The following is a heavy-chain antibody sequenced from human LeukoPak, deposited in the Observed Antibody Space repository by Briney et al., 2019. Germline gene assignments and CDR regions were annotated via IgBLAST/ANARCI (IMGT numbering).Heavy chain of an antibody. CDR2: INHSGST. CDR3: AREAVHPTAYYDFWSGYSRPPYYYYYGMDV. CDR1: GGSFSGYY. J-gene: IGHJ6*02. V-gene: IGHV4-34*01. Sequence: PSETLSLTCAVYGGSFSGYYWSWTRQPPGKGLEWIGEINHSGSTNYNPSLKSRVTISVDTSKNQFSLKLSSVTAADTAVYYCAREAVHPTAYYDFWSGYSRPPYYYYYGMDVWGQGTTVTVSS. D-gene: IGHD3-3*01.